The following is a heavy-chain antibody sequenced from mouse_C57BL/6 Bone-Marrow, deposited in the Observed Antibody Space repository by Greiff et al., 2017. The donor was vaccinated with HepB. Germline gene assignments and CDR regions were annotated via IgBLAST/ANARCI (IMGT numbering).Heavy chain of an antibody. CDR2: ISDGGSYT. J-gene: IGHJ1*03. D-gene: IGHD1-1*01. V-gene: IGHV5-4*01. CDR3: ARDAPVYYYDLWYFDV. Sequence: EVKLVESGGGLVKPGGSLKLSCAASGFTFSSYAMSWVRQTPEKRLERVATISDGGSYTYYPDNIKGRFTIARDNAKNNLYLQMSHLKSEDTAMYYCARDAPVYYYDLWYFDVWGTGTTVTVSS. CDR1: GFTFSSYA.